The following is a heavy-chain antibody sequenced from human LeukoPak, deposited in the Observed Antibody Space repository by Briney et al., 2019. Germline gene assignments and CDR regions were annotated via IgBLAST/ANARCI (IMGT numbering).Heavy chain of an antibody. CDR3: ARGGYCSGGSCYYYYGMDV. D-gene: IGHD2-15*01. CDR2: INPNSGST. CDR1: GYTFTGYY. Sequence: ASVKVSCKASGYTFTGYYMHWVRQAPGQGLEWMGWINPNSGSTNYAQKFQGRVTMTRDTSISTAYMELSRLRSDDTAVYYCARGGYCSGGSCYYYYGMDVWGQGTTVTVSS. J-gene: IGHJ6*02. V-gene: IGHV1-2*02.